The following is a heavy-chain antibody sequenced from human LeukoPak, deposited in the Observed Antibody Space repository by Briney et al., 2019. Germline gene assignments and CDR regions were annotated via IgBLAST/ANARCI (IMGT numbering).Heavy chain of an antibody. J-gene: IGHJ3*02. Sequence: PGRSLRLSCAASGFTFSSYAMHWVRQAPGKGLEYVSAISSNGGSTYYANSVKGRFTISRDNSKNTLYLQMGSLRAEDMAVYYCARVAQESSGWYSEGPNAFDIWGQGTMVIVSS. CDR3: ARVAQESSGWYSEGPNAFDI. CDR1: GFTFSSYA. D-gene: IGHD6-19*01. V-gene: IGHV3-64*01. CDR2: ISSNGGST.